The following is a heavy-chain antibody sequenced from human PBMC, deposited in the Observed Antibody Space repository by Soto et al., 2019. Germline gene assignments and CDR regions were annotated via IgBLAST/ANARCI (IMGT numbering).Heavy chain of an antibody. CDR3: ARRGSGSYYDY. Sequence: EVQLLESGGGLVQPGGSLRLSCAASGFTFSSYAMRWVRQAPVKGLEWVSAISGSGGSTYYADSVKGLFTISRDNSNKTLDLQMNSLRAEDTAVYYCARRGSGSYYDYWGQGTLVTVSS. J-gene: IGHJ4*02. V-gene: IGHV3-23*01. CDR2: ISGSGGST. D-gene: IGHD1-26*01. CDR1: GFTFSSYA.